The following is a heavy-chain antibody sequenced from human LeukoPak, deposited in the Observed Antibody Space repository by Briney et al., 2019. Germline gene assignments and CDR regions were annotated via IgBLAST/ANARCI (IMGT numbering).Heavy chain of an antibody. CDR3: ARSREDAVFDY. Sequence: PSETLSLTCAVYGGSFRGYYWSWIRQPPGKGLEWIGEINHSGSTNYNPSLKSRVTISLDTSKNQFSLKLSSVTAADTAVYYCARSREDAVFDYWGQGTLVTVSS. CDR2: INHSGST. J-gene: IGHJ4*02. CDR1: GGSFRGYY. V-gene: IGHV4-34*01. D-gene: IGHD6-19*01.